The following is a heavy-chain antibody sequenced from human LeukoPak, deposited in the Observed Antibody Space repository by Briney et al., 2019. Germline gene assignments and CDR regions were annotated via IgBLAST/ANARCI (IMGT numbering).Heavy chain of an antibody. V-gene: IGHV3-30*04. Sequence: GGSLRLSCAASGFTFNTYAMHWVRQASGKGLEWVAVISYDGSNKYYADSVKGRFTISRDNSKNTLYLQMNSLRAEDTAVYYCAIDSYSSGSYFDYWGQGTLVTVSS. D-gene: IGHD6-19*01. CDR1: GFTFNTYA. CDR3: AIDSYSSGSYFDY. J-gene: IGHJ4*02. CDR2: ISYDGSNK.